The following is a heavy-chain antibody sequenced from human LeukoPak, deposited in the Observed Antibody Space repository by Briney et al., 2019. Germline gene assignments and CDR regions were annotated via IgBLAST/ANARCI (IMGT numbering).Heavy chain of an antibody. D-gene: IGHD2-21*01. Sequence: GGSLRLSCAASGFAFSNYWMSWVRQAPGKGLEWVANIKEDGSEKYYEDSVKGRFTISRDNAKNLVYLQMNSLRAEDTAVYYCTRDNRYYYWGQGTVVTVSS. CDR1: GFAFSNYW. CDR3: TRDNRYYY. J-gene: IGHJ4*02. V-gene: IGHV3-7*01. CDR2: IKEDGSEK.